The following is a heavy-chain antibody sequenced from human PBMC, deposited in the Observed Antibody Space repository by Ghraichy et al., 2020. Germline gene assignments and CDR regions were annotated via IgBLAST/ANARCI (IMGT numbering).Heavy chain of an antibody. V-gene: IGHV3-48*02. CDR3: AREYSGSYYQSDAFDI. Sequence: GGSLRLSCAASGFTFSSYSMNWVRQAPGKGLEWVSYISSSSSTIYYADSVKGRFTISRDNAKNSLYLQMNSLRDEDTAVYYCAREYSGSYYQSDAFDIWGQGTMVTVSS. J-gene: IGHJ3*02. D-gene: IGHD1-26*01. CDR1: GFTFSSYS. CDR2: ISSSSSTI.